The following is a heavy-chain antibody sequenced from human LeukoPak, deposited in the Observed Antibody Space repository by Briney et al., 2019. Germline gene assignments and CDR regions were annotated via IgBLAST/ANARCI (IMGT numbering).Heavy chain of an antibody. CDR1: GFIFDDYA. D-gene: IGHD5-18*01. J-gene: IGHJ4*02. CDR2: ISWNSGSI. CDR3: AKGYSYAYKYYFDY. Sequence: GRSLRLSCAASGFIFDDYAMHWVRQAPGKGLEWVSGISWNSGSIGYADSVKGRFTISRDNAKNSLYLQMNSLRAEDMALYYCAKGYSYAYKYYFDYRGQGTLVTVSS. V-gene: IGHV3-9*03.